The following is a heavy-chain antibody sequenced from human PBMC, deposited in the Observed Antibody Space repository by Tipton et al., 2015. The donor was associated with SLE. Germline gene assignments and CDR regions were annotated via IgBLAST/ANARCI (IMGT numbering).Heavy chain of an antibody. CDR2: INHRVST. CDR1: GGSFSGNF. CDR3: ASRSGSYYDGFDYYYGMDV. J-gene: IGHJ6*02. V-gene: IGHV4-34*01. D-gene: IGHD1-26*01. Sequence: GLVKPSETLSLTCAVYGGSFSGNFWSWIRQPPGKGLEWIGEINHRVSTNYNPSLKSRVAISVDTSKNQFSLKLSSVTAADTAVYYCASRSGSYYDGFDYYYGMDVWGQGTTVTVSS.